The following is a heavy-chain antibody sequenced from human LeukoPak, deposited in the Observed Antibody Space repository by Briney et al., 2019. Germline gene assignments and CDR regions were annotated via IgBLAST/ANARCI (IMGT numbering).Heavy chain of an antibody. CDR2: IYYSGST. Sequence: SETLSLTCTVSGGSISSYYWSWIRQPPGKGLEWIGYIYYSGSTNYNPSLKSRVTISVDTSKNQFSLKLSSVTAADTAVYYCAREKRGGNPGWYFDLWGRGTLVTVSS. V-gene: IGHV4-59*01. CDR3: AREKRGGNPGWYFDL. J-gene: IGHJ2*01. CDR1: GGSISSYY. D-gene: IGHD4-23*01.